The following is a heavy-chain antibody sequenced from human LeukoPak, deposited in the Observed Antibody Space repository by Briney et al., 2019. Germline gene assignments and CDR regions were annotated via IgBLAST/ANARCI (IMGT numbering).Heavy chain of an antibody. CDR3: ARLIPWETSNAFDI. CDR1: GPTFNRDW. J-gene: IGHJ3*02. CDR2: IKPDESRI. Sequence: GGSLRLSCTNSGPTFNRDWMGWLRQAPGKGLEWLAHIKPDESRIFYADSVKGRFPLSRDNAKNSVHLQMNSLRAEDTAVYFCARLIPWETSNAFDIWGQGTMVTVSS. D-gene: IGHD1-26*01. V-gene: IGHV3-7*03.